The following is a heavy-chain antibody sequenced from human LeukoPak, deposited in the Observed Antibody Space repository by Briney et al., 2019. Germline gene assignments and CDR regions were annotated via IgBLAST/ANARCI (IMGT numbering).Heavy chain of an antibody. D-gene: IGHD5-18*01. J-gene: IGHJ4*02. V-gene: IGHV1-18*01. CDR3: ARDGHSYGYGRGTFDY. CDR1: GYTFTSYG. CDR2: ISAYNGNT. Sequence: ASVKVSCKASGYTFTSYGISWVRQAPGQGLEWMGWISAYNGNTNYAQKLQGRVTMTTDTSTSTAYVELRSLRSDDTAVYYCARDGHSYGYGRGTFDYWGQGTLVTVSS.